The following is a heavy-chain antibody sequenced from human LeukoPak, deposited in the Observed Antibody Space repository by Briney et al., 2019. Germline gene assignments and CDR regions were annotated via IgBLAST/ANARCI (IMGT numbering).Heavy chain of an antibody. CDR1: GYTFTSYG. CDR2: INPNSGGT. D-gene: IGHD3-16*01. CDR3: ARDTRSYGEHLDS. Sequence: GASVKVSCKASGYTFTSYGISWVRQAPGQGLEWMGWINPNSGGTNYAQKFQGRVTMTRDTSISTAYMELSSLRAEDTAVYYCARDTRSYGEHLDSWGQGTLVTVSS. V-gene: IGHV1-2*02. J-gene: IGHJ4*02.